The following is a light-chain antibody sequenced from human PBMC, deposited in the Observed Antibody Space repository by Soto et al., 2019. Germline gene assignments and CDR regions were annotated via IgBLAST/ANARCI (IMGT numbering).Light chain of an antibody. Sequence: QSVLTQPPSVSGAPGQRVTISCTGSSSTIGAGFDVHWYQQLPGTAPKLLIYGDTNRPSGVPDRFSGSNSGTSASLVITGLQAEDEADYYCQSYDTALSVFVVFGGGTKLTVL. CDR1: SSTIGAGFD. V-gene: IGLV1-40*01. CDR2: GDT. J-gene: IGLJ2*01. CDR3: QSYDTALSVFVV.